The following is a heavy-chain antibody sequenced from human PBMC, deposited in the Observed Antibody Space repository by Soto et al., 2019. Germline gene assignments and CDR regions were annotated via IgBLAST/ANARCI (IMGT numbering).Heavy chain of an antibody. CDR3: ARWSYLDY. CDR1: GFSFGSYA. V-gene: IGHV3-23*01. J-gene: IGHJ4*02. CDR2: ISGSDGKT. D-gene: IGHD3-3*01. Sequence: WGSLRLSCAASGFSFGSYALSWVRQAPGEGLEWVSTISGSDGKTFYADSVKGRFSISRDTSQSTLYLQMNSLRADDTAIYYCARWSYLDYWGQGTRVTVSS.